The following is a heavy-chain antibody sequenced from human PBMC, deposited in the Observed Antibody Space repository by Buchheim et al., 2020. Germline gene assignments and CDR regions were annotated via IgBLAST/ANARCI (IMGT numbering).Heavy chain of an antibody. CDR3: ARGPNTLYDILTGYLDY. J-gene: IGHJ4*02. V-gene: IGHV4-59*01. CDR2: IYYSGST. CDR1: GGSISSYY. Sequence: QVQLQESGPGLVKPSETLSLTCTVSGGSISSYYWSWIRQPPGKGLEWIGYIYYSGSTNYNPSLKSRVTISVDTSKNQFSLKLSSVTAADTAVYYCARGPNTLYDILTGYLDYWGQGTL. D-gene: IGHD3-9*01.